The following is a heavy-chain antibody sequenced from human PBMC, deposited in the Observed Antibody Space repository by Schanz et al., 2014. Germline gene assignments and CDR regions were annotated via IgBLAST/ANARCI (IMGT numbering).Heavy chain of an antibody. V-gene: IGHV3-23*01. J-gene: IGHJ4*02. CDR1: GFAFSSYG. D-gene: IGHD6-25*01. Sequence: EVQLLESGGGLVQPGGSLRLSCLASGFAFSSYGMNWLRQAPGKGLEWVSSINTGGDSTYYADSVKGRFTISRDNSKNTLYLQMNSLRAEDTAVYYCAKVRYSSGWRGDYFDEWGQGTLVTVAS. CDR2: INTGGDST. CDR3: AKVRYSSGWRGDYFDE.